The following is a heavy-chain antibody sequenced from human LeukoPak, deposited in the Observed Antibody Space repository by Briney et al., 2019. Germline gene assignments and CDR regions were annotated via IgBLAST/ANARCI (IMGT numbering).Heavy chain of an antibody. CDR1: GYRFTSYW. CDR3: ARRPVTTDFVWFDP. Sequence: GESLKISCKGSGYRFTSYWIGWVRQMPGKGLEGMGIIYPGHSATTYSPSFQVHVPISAHKSIRTAYLQWSSLKASDTAMYYCARRPVTTDFVWFDPWGQGTLVTVSS. D-gene: IGHD4-17*01. V-gene: IGHV5-51*01. J-gene: IGHJ5*02. CDR2: IYPGHSAT.